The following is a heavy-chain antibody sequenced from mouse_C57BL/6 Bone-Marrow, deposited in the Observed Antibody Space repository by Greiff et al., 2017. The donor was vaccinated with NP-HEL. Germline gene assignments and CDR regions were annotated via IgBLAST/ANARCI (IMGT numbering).Heavy chain of an antibody. CDR2: ISDGGSYT. CDR1: GFTFSSYA. J-gene: IGHJ2*01. D-gene: IGHD2-1*01. CDR3: ARFYYGNYEDY. Sequence: EVQVVESGGGLVKPGGSLKLSCAASGFTFSSYAMSRVRQTPEKRLEWVATISDGGSYTYYPDNVKGRFTISRDNDKNNLYLQMSHLKSEDTAMYYCARFYYGNYEDYWGQGTTLTVSS. V-gene: IGHV5-4*01.